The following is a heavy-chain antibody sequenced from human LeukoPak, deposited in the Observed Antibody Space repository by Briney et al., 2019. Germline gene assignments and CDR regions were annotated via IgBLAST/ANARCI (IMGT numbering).Heavy chain of an antibody. V-gene: IGHV3-53*01. Sequence: PGGSLRLSCAASGFTVSSNYMSWVRQAPGKGLEWVSVIYSGGSTYYADSMKGRFTISRDNSKNTLYLQMNSLRAEDTAVYYCATNNYYDSESYFDYWGQGTLVTVSS. CDR3: ATNNYYDSESYFDY. CDR1: GFTVSSNY. J-gene: IGHJ4*02. D-gene: IGHD3-22*01. CDR2: IYSGGST.